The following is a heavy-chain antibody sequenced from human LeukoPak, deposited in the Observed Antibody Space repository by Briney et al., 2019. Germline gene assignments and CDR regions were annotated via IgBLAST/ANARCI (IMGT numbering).Heavy chain of an antibody. V-gene: IGHV1-2*02. J-gene: IGHJ4*02. CDR1: GYTFTDYY. CDR2: LNPNSGDT. D-gene: IGHD2-15*01. Sequence: ASVKVSCKASGYTFTDYYIHWVRQAPGQGLEWTGWLNPNSGDTNHAQIFQGRVTLTRDTSISTAYMELSSLRSDDSAVYYCAGEYCSGDNCRQGFDYWGQGTLVTVSS. CDR3: AGEYCSGDNCRQGFDY.